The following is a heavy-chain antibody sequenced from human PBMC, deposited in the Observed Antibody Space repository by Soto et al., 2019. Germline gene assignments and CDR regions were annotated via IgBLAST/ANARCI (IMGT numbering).Heavy chain of an antibody. CDR2: ISYDGSNK. V-gene: IGHV3-30*18. J-gene: IGHJ4*02. CDR3: AKDTTVTSY. CDR1: GFTFSSYG. D-gene: IGHD4-17*01. Sequence: QVQLVESGGGVVQPGRSLRLSCAASGFTFSSYGMHWVRQAPGKGLEWVAVISYDGSNKYYADSVKGRFTISRDNSKNTLDLQMNSLRAEDTAVYYCAKDTTVTSYWGQGTLVTVSS.